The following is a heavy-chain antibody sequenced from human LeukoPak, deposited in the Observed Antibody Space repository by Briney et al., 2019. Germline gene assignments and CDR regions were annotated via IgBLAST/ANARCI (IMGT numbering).Heavy chain of an antibody. Sequence: ASVKVSCKASGYTFTSYDINWVRQATGQGLEWMGWMNPNSGNTGYAQKFQGRVTMTRNTSISTAYMELSSLRSEDTAVYYCARVGGSYPYDAFDIWGQGTLVTVSS. V-gene: IGHV1-8*01. CDR1: GYTFTSYD. CDR3: ARVGGSYPYDAFDI. J-gene: IGHJ3*02. D-gene: IGHD1-26*01. CDR2: MNPNSGNT.